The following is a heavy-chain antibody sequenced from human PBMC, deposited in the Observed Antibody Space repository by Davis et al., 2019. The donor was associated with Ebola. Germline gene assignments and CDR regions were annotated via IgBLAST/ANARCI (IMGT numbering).Heavy chain of an antibody. CDR1: SFTFRTSI. J-gene: IGHJ4*02. CDR2: MSFDGFSR. CDR3: ARDRYSDGSGYFFEQSH. V-gene: IGHV3-30-3*01. D-gene: IGHD3-22*01. Sequence: GESLKISCTMSSFTFRTSIIHWVRQPPGKGLEWVAAMSFDGFSRYYLESVKGRFTISRDDSKSAVHLQMDSLRSEDTAVYYCARDRYSDGSGYFFEQSHWGQGTLVTVSS.